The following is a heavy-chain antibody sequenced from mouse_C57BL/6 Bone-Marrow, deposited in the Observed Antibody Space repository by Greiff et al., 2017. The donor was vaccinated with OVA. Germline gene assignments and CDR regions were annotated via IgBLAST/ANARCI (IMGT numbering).Heavy chain of an antibody. D-gene: IGHD6-1*01. Sequence: VQLQQPGAELVKPGASVKLSCKASGYTFTSYWMPWVKQRPGRGLEWIGRIDPSSGGTKYNEKFKSKATLTVDKPSSTAYMEHSSLTSEDSAVYYGAKCDNPHHDAMDYWGQGTTVTVSS. J-gene: IGHJ4*01. V-gene: IGHV1-72*01. CDR3: AKCDNPHHDAMDY. CDR2: IDPSSGGT. CDR1: GYTFTSYW.